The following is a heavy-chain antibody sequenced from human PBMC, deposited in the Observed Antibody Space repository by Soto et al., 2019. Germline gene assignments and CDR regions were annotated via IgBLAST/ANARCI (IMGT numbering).Heavy chain of an antibody. CDR1: GGTFGTYI. CDR2: IIPIFGTT. V-gene: IGHV1-69*01. Sequence: QVHLVQSGAEVKKPGSSGKVSCTASGGTFGTYIISWVRQGPGQGLEWMGGIIPIFGTTTYAQKFQGRVTTTADEASGTAYMDLSSLRSGDTALYDCTVRSMGDVDSWGQGTLVAVSS. D-gene: IGHD1-26*01. CDR3: TVRSMGDVDS. J-gene: IGHJ4*02.